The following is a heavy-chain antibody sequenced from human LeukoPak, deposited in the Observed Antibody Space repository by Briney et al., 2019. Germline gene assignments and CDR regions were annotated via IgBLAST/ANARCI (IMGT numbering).Heavy chain of an antibody. J-gene: IGHJ4*02. D-gene: IGHD5-18*01. V-gene: IGHV1-18*01. Sequence: ASLRVSCKASGYTFTSYGISWVRQAPGQGLEWMGWISAYNDNTNYAQKLQGRVTMTTDTSTSTTYMELRSLRSDDTAVYYCARAGAAMVPRFDYWGQGTLVTVSS. CDR3: ARAGAAMVPRFDY. CDR2: ISAYNDNT. CDR1: GYTFTSYG.